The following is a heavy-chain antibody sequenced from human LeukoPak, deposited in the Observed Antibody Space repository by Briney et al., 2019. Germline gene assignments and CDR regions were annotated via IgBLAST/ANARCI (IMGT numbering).Heavy chain of an antibody. J-gene: IGHJ5*02. D-gene: IGHD6-13*01. CDR1: GGTFSSYA. CDR3: ATTAAGWRPYNWFDP. Sequence: SVKVSCKASGGTFSSYAISWVRQAPGQGLEWMGGIIPIFGTANYAQKFQGRVTITADESTSTAYMELSSLRSEDTAVYYCATTAAGWRPYNWFDPWGQGTLVTVSS. V-gene: IGHV1-69*13. CDR2: IIPIFGTA.